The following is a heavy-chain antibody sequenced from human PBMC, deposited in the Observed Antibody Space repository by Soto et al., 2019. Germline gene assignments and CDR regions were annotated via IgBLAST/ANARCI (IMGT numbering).Heavy chain of an antibody. Sequence: GGSLRLSCAASGFTFSSYAMHWVRQAPGKGLEWVAVISYDGSNKYYADSVKGRFTISRDNSKNTLYLQMNSLRAEDTAVYYCARDRVPFWSGPNYYYGMDVWGQGTTVTVSS. CDR2: ISYDGSNK. V-gene: IGHV3-30-3*01. CDR1: GFTFSSYA. J-gene: IGHJ6*02. D-gene: IGHD3-3*01. CDR3: ARDRVPFWSGPNYYYGMDV.